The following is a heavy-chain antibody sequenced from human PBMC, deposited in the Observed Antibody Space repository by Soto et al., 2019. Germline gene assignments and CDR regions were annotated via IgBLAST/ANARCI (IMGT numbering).Heavy chain of an antibody. CDR3: ASISSSGWFDP. CDR1: GFTVSSNY. D-gene: IGHD6-6*01. J-gene: IGHJ5*02. Sequence: GGSLRLSCAASGFTVSSNYMSWVRQAPGKGLEWVSVIYSGGSTYYADSVKGRFTISRDNSKNTLYLQMNSLRAEDTAVYYCASISSSGWFDPWGQGTLVTVSS. CDR2: IYSGGST. V-gene: IGHV3-53*01.